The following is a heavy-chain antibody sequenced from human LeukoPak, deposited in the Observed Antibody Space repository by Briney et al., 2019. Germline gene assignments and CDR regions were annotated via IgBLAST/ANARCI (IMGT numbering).Heavy chain of an antibody. CDR3: ARGRYMDV. CDR2: MNPKSGDT. CDR1: GYIFIDYE. V-gene: IGHV1-8*03. Sequence: GASVKVSCKASGYIFIDYEIDWVRQATGQGLEWMGWMNPKSGDTGYEQKFKGRVTITRDSSIRTVYMELSSLRSEDTALYYCARGRYMDVWGKGTTVTVSS. J-gene: IGHJ6*03.